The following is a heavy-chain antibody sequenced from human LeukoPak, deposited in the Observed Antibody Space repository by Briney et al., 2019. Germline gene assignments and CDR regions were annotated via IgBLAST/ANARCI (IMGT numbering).Heavy chain of an antibody. CDR2: IIPILGIA. J-gene: IGHJ1*01. Sequence: ASVKVSCKASGGTFSSYAISWVRQAPGQGLEWTGRIIPILGIANYAQKFQGRVTITADKSTSTAYMELSSLRSEDTAVYYCARPPLAYCGGDCYSTEYFQHWGQGTLVTVSS. CDR1: GGTFSSYA. V-gene: IGHV1-69*04. CDR3: ARPPLAYCGGDCYSTEYFQH. D-gene: IGHD2-21*02.